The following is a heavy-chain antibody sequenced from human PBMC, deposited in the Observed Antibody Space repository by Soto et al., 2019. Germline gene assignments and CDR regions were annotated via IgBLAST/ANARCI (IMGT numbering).Heavy chain of an antibody. CDR1: GVFINSGDYY. V-gene: IGHV4-31*03. CDR2: IYNSGNI. Sequence: QVQLQESGPGLVKPSQTLSLTCSVSGVFINSGDYYWSWIRQHPGKGLEWIGSIYNSGNIYYSPSLKSRVNISMDTSKNPFSLNLSSVTAADTAVYYCARDLGGYCSGLSCLKFGPWGQGTLVTVSS. CDR3: ARDLGGYCSGLSCLKFGP. D-gene: IGHD2-15*01. J-gene: IGHJ5*02.